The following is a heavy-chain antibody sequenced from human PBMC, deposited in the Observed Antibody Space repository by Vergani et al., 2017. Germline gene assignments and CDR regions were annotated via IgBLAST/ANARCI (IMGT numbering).Heavy chain of an antibody. Sequence: QVQLQESGPGLVKPSETLSLTCTVSGGSISSYYWSWIRQPPGKGLEWIGYIYYSGSTNYNPSLKSRVTISVDTSKNQFSLKLSSVTAADTAVYYCARDYYGSGRYKLWGQGTLVTVSS. CDR3: ARDYYGSGRYKL. V-gene: IGHV4-59*01. J-gene: IGHJ4*02. CDR1: GGSISSYY. D-gene: IGHD3-10*01. CDR2: IYYSGST.